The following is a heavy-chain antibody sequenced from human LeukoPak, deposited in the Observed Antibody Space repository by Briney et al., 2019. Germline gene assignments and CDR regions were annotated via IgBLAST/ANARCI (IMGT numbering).Heavy chain of an antibody. V-gene: IGHV4-59*08. CDR2: IYYSGST. J-gene: IGHJ6*02. Sequence: SETLSLTCTVSGGSISSYYWSCIRQPPGKGLEWIGYIYYSGSTNYNPSLKSRVTISVDTSKNQFSLKLSSVTAADTAVYYCARGARHYDILTGYYISGMDVWGQGTTVTVSS. CDR3: ARGARHYDILTGYYISGMDV. D-gene: IGHD3-9*01. CDR1: GGSISSYY.